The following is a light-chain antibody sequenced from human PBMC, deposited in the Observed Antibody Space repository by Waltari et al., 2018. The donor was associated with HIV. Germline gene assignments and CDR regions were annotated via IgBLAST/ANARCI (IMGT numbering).Light chain of an antibody. CDR2: EVT. Sequence: QSALTQPPSASGSPGPSVTLPCPGTNSDIGTYDYASWYHQPPGKAPRLVISEVTKRPSGVSDRFSGSKSGNTAFLTVSGLQAEDEADYYCSSFANRDGFYVLFGGGTRLTVL. CDR1: NSDIGTYDY. J-gene: IGLJ2*01. V-gene: IGLV2-8*01. CDR3: SSFANRDGFYVL.